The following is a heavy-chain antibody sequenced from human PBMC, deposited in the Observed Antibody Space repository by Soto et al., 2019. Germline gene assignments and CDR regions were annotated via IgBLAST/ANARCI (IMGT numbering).Heavy chain of an antibody. CDR1: GGSISSSSYY. J-gene: IGHJ4*02. CDR3: ARQEWELPLANYFDY. D-gene: IGHD1-26*01. Sequence: QLQLQESGPGLVKPSETLSLTCTVSGGSISSSSYYWGWIRQPPGKGLEWIGSIYDSGSTYYNPSLKRRVTISVDTSKIQFSLKLSSVTAADTAVYYCARQEWELPLANYFDYWGQGTLVTVSS. V-gene: IGHV4-39*01. CDR2: IYDSGST.